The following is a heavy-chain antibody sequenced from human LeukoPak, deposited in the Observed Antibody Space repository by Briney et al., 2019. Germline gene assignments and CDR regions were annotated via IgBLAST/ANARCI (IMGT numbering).Heavy chain of an antibody. CDR2: ISGSGGTT. CDR1: GFTFSDYA. D-gene: IGHD2-2*02. CDR3: AKTYCSTTSCYISASFFFDY. J-gene: IGHJ4*02. Sequence: GGTLRLSCAASGFTFSDYAMSWARQAPGKGLEWVSSISGSGGTTYYADSVRGRFTISRANSKNTLYLQMNSLRAEDTAVYYCAKTYCSTTSCYISASFFFDYWGQGTLVTVSS. V-gene: IGHV3-23*01.